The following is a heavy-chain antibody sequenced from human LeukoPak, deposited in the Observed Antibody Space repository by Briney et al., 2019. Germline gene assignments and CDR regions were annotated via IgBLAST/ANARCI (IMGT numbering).Heavy chain of an antibody. V-gene: IGHV1-18*01. J-gene: IGHJ3*02. CDR1: GYTFTSYG. Sequence: ASVKVSCKASGYTFTSYGINWVRQAPGQGLEWMGWISAYNGNTNYAQKLQGRVTMTTDTSTSTAYMELRSLRSDDTAVYYCARDLGGWDIVVVVAAADAFDIWGQGTMVTVSS. CDR2: ISAYNGNT. D-gene: IGHD2-15*01. CDR3: ARDLGGWDIVVVVAAADAFDI.